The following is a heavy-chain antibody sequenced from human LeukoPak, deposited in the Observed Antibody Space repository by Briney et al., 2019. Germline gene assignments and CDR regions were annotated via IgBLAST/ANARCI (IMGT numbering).Heavy chain of an antibody. D-gene: IGHD2-15*01. J-gene: IGHJ4*02. CDR2: ISSDESNK. CDR3: AKDFLPYCSGGTCYEDYFDY. Sequence: GGSLRLSCAASGFTFSNYGMHWVRQAPGKGLEWVAVISSDESNKYFADSVKGRFTVSRDNSKNTLYLQMNSLRTEDTAVYYCAKDFLPYCSGGTCYEDYFDYWGQGTLATVSS. CDR1: GFTFSNYG. V-gene: IGHV3-30*18.